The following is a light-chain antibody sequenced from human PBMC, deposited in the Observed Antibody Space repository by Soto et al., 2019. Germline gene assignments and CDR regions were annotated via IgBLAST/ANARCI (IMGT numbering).Light chain of an antibody. CDR3: AAWDDSLNVVV. Sequence: QSVLTQQPSASGTPGQRVTISCSGSSSNIGKNAVNWYQQLPGTAPKLLIYSNNQRPSGVPGRFSGSKSGTSASLAISGLQSDDEAEYYCAAWDDSLNVVVFGGGTKVTVL. CDR2: SNN. CDR1: SSNIGKNA. J-gene: IGLJ2*01. V-gene: IGLV1-44*01.